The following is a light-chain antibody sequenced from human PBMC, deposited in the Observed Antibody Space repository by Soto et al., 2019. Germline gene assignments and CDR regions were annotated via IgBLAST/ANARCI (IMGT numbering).Light chain of an antibody. J-gene: IGKJ1*01. CDR3: QQYDNWPRT. Sequence: EVVLTQSPDTLSASLGERATLSCRASQSVSNNLAWYQQIPGQAPRFLIYGASTRATGIPVRFSGSGSGTEFTLTISSLQSEDFAVYYCQQYDNWPRTFGQGTKVDIK. CDR2: GAS. CDR1: QSVSNN. V-gene: IGKV3-15*01.